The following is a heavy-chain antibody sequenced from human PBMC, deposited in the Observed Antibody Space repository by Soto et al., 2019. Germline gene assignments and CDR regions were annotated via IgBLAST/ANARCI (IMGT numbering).Heavy chain of an antibody. CDR1: GFTFSSYS. CDR2: ISSSSSTI. J-gene: IGHJ3*01. Sequence: GGSLRLSCAASGFTFSSYSMNWVRQAPGKGLEWVSYISSSSSTIYYADSVKGRFTISRDNAKSSLYLQMNSLRAEDTAVYYCAREYGDYRGYAFDLWGQGTMVTVSS. V-gene: IGHV3-48*01. D-gene: IGHD4-17*01. CDR3: AREYGDYRGYAFDL.